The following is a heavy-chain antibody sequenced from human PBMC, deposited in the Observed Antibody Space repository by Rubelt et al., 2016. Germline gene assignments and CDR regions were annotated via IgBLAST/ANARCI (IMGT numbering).Heavy chain of an antibody. CDR2: IIPIFGTA. CDR3: ARARLMGSSWYYFDY. J-gene: IGHJ4*02. V-gene: IGHV1-69*13. Sequence: QVQLVQSGAEVKKPGASVKVSCKVSGYALTELSMHWVRQAPGKGLEWMGGIIPIFGTANYAQKFQGRVTITAEESTSTAYMGLSSLRSEDTAVYYCARARLMGSSWYYFDYWGQGTLVTVSS. D-gene: IGHD6-13*01. CDR1: GYALTELS.